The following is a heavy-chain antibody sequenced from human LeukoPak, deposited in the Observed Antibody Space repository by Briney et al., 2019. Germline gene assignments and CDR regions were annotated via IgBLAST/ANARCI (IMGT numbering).Heavy chain of an antibody. V-gene: IGHV3-21*01. CDR3: ARAIRGAFDI. CDR2: ISSSSSYI. CDR1: GFTFSSYS. Sequence: PGGALRLSCAASGFTFSSYSMNWVRQAPGKGLEWVSCISSSSSYIYYADSVKGRFTIYRDNAKNSQYLQMNSRRAEDTAVYDCARAIRGAFDIWGQGTMVTVSS. J-gene: IGHJ3*02.